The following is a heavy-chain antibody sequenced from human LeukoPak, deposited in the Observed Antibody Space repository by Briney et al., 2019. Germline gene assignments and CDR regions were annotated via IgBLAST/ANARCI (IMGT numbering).Heavy chain of an antibody. V-gene: IGHV3-49*03. J-gene: IGHJ5*01. CDR2: IRSKTYGGTT. Sequence: GGSLRLSCTTSGFTFGDYGMSWFRQAPGKGLEWVGFIRSKTYGGTTEYAASVKGRFTISRDDSKSIAYLQMDSLKTEDTAVYYCTREAWKPGYSSSYYFGWFDSWGQGTLVTVSP. CDR1: GFTFGDYG. D-gene: IGHD6-13*01. CDR3: TREAWKPGYSSSYYFGWFDS.